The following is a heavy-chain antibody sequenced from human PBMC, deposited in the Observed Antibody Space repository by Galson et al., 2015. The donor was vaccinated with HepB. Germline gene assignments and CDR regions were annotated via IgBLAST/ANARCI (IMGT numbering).Heavy chain of an antibody. J-gene: IGHJ3*02. D-gene: IGHD3-3*01. V-gene: IGHV7-4-1*02. CDR1: GYTFTSYA. Sequence: SVKVSCKASGYTFTSYAMNWVRQAPGQGLEWMGWINTNTGNPTYAQGFTGRFVFSLDTSVSTAYLQISSLKAEDTAVYYCARDKRALRFLEWLSRGDAFDIWGQGTMVTVSS. CDR3: ARDKRALRFLEWLSRGDAFDI. CDR2: INTNTGNP.